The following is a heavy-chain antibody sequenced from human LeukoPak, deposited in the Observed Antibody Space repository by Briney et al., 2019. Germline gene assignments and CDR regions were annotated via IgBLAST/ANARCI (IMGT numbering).Heavy chain of an antibody. CDR1: GFTFSSYN. J-gene: IGHJ3*02. CDR2: ITSSSSYI. V-gene: IGHV3-21*01. CDR3: ARDTTSLDAFDI. Sequence: PGGSLRLSCAASGFTFSSYNMNWVRQAPGKGPEWVSSITSSSSYIYYADSVKGRFTISRDNSKNTLYLQMNSLRAEDTAVYYCARDTTSLDAFDIWGQGTMVTVSS. D-gene: IGHD1-1*01.